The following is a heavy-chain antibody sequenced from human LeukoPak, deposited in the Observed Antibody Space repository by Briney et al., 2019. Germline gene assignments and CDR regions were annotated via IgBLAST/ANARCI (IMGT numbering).Heavy chain of an antibody. CDR3: ARDYKSSYYYYMDV. Sequence: SETLSLTCAVYGGSFSGYYWSWIRQPPGKGLEWIGEINHSGSTNYNPSLKSRVTISVDTSKNQFSLKLSSVTAADTAVYYCARDYKSSYYYYMDVWDKGTTVTVSS. D-gene: IGHD4-11*01. V-gene: IGHV4-34*01. CDR2: INHSGST. J-gene: IGHJ6*03. CDR1: GGSFSGYY.